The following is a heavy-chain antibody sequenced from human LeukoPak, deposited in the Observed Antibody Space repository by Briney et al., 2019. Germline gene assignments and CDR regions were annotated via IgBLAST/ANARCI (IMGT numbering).Heavy chain of an antibody. CDR3: ARIRRAAAGDYMDV. J-gene: IGHJ6*03. V-gene: IGHV2-70*11. CDR2: IDWDDDK. Sequence: SGPTLVNPTQTLTLTCTFSGFSLSTSGMCVSWIRQPPGKALEWLARIDWDDDKYYSTSLKTRLTISKDTSKNQVVLTMTNMDPVDTATYYCARIRRAAAGDYMDVWGKGTTVTVSS. CDR1: GFSLSTSGMC. D-gene: IGHD6-13*01.